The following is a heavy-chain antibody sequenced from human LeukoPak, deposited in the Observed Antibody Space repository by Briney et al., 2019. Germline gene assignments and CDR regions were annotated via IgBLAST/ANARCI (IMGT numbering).Heavy chain of an antibody. V-gene: IGHV3-23*01. D-gene: IGHD3-9*01. CDR1: GFTFSSYD. CDR2: IRPSGDNT. J-gene: IGHJ3*02. Sequence: GGALRLSCAASGFTFSSYDMTWVRQAPGRGLEWVSSIRPSGDNTYYADSVKGRSTISRDNSKNTLYLQMNSLRAEDTAVYYCAKVFGLRYFDWLLTPDAFDIWGQGTMVTVSS. CDR3: AKVFGLRYFDWLLTPDAFDI.